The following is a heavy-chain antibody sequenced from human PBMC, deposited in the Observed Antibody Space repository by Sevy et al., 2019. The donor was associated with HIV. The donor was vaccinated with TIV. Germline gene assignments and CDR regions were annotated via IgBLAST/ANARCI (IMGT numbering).Heavy chain of an antibody. V-gene: IGHV3-72*01. CDR2: IRDKSDTYTT. CDR1: GFTFSDHY. J-gene: IGHJ4*02. Sequence: GGSLRLSCAASGFTFSDHYMEWVRQAPGKGLEWVGRIRDKSDTYTTEYAASVKGRFTISRDDSKNSLYLLMNSLKTEDTAVYYCATHAGIAAAGRVFDYWGQGTLVTVSS. CDR3: ATHAGIAAAGRVFDY. D-gene: IGHD6-13*01.